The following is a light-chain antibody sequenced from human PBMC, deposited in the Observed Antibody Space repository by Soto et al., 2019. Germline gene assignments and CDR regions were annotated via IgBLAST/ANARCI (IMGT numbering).Light chain of an antibody. J-gene: IGLJ1*01. CDR1: SSDIGFYNY. CDR2: GVT. V-gene: IGLV2-14*03. CDR3: SSYSTSFFYV. Sequence: QSVLAQPASVSGSPGQSITISCTGTSSDIGFYNYVSWYQQYPGKAPNPLIYGVTNRPSGASYRFSGSKSGSTASLTISGLRDEDEADYYCSSYSTSFFYVFGTGTKVTVL.